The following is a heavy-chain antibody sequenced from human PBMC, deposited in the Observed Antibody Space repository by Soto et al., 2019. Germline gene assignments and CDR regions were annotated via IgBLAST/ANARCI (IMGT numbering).Heavy chain of an antibody. D-gene: IGHD3-10*01. Sequence: CKGSGYSFTSYWIGWVRQMPGKGLEWMGIIYPGDSDTRYSPSFQGQVTISADKSISTAYLQWSSLKASDTAMYYCASGSYYINYYYGMDVWGQGTTVTVSS. CDR2: IYPGDSDT. CDR1: GYSFTSYW. CDR3: ASGSYYINYYYGMDV. J-gene: IGHJ6*02. V-gene: IGHV5-51*01.